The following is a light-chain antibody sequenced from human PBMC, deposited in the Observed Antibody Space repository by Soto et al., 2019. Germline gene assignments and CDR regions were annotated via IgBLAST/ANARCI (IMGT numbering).Light chain of an antibody. J-gene: IGKJ1*01. Sequence: DIQMTQSPSTLSASVGDRVTITCRASQSISTWLAWYQQKRGKAPKVLIYRASTLESGVPSRFSGSGSGTEFTLTISSLQPGDFATYYCQQYNSDSRTFGQGTKVDIK. V-gene: IGKV1-5*03. CDR2: RAS. CDR3: QQYNSDSRT. CDR1: QSISTW.